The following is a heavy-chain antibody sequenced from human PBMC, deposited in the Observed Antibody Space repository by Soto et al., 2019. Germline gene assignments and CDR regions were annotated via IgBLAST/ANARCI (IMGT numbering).Heavy chain of an antibody. CDR1: GYTFTSYD. CDR3: ARAVVKYYDFWSDDKAYYFIDV. D-gene: IGHD3-3*01. CDR2: MNPNSGNT. V-gene: IGHV1-8*01. Sequence: ASVKVSCKASGYTFTSYDINWVRQATGQGLEWMGWMNPNSGNTGYAQKFQGRVTMTRNTSISTAYMELSSLRSEDTAGYYCARAVVKYYDFWSDDKAYYFIDVWGKGTTVTVSS. J-gene: IGHJ6*03.